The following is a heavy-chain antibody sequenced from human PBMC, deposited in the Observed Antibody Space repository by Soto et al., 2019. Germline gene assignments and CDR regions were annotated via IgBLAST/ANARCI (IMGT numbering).Heavy chain of an antibody. J-gene: IGHJ6*03. V-gene: IGHV3-23*01. CDR3: AKDSLDDFWSGPQAYYYYMDV. D-gene: IGHD3-3*01. Sequence: GGSLRLSCAASGFTFSSYAMSWVRQAPGKGLEWVSAISGSGGSTYYADSVKGRFTISRDNSKNTLYLQMNSLRAEDTAVYYCAKDSLDDFWSGPQAYYYYMDVWGKGTTVTVSS. CDR1: GFTFSSYA. CDR2: ISGSGGST.